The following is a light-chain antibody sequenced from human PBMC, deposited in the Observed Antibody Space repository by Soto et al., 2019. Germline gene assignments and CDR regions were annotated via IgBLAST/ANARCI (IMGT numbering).Light chain of an antibody. J-gene: IGKJ2*01. CDR2: KVS. V-gene: IGKV2-30*01. CDR1: QSLAYSDGNTY. CDR3: MRGTHWPPYT. Sequence: EVVMTQSPLSLPVTLGQPASISCRSSQSLAYSDGNTYLNWFQQRPGQSPRRLIYKVSNRDSGVPDRFSGSGSGTEFTLKISRVEAEDVGVYYCMRGTHWPPYTFGQGTKLEIK.